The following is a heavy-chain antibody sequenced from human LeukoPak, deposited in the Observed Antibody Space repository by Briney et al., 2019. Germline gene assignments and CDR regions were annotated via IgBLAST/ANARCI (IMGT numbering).Heavy chain of an antibody. CDR2: IKEDGSEK. CDR1: GFTFSTHW. V-gene: IGHV3-7*01. CDR3: ARTIRGY. D-gene: IGHD3-10*01. Sequence: GGSLRLSCAASGFTFSTHWMSWVRQAPGKGLEWVANIKEDGSEKYYVGSVKGRFTISRDNARNSLYLQMNSLRAEDTAVYYCARTIRGYWGQGTLVTVSS. J-gene: IGHJ4*02.